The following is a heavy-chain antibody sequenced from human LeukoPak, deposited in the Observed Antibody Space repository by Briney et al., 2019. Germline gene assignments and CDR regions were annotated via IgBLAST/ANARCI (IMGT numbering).Heavy chain of an antibody. V-gene: IGHV3-74*01. Sequence: GGSLRLSCAASGFTFSSYWMHWVRQAPGKGLVWVSRINSDGSSTSYADSVKGRFTISRDNAKNTLYLQMNSLRAEDTAVYYYARDWGREDYFDYWGQGTLVTVSS. D-gene: IGHD5-24*01. CDR1: GFTFSSYW. J-gene: IGHJ4*02. CDR3: ARDWGREDYFDY. CDR2: INSDGSST.